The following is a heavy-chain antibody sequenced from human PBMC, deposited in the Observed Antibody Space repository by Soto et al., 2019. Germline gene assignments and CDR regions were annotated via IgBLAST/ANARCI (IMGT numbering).Heavy chain of an antibody. D-gene: IGHD6-13*01. Sequence: EVQLVESGGGLVQPGGSLRLSCAASGFTFSSYAMHWVRQAPGKGLEYVSAISSNGGSTYYANSVKGRFTISRDNSKNTLYLQMGSLRAEDMAVYYCARTVYSSSWYGEMGYYFDYWGQGPLVTVSS. CDR2: ISSNGGST. V-gene: IGHV3-64*01. J-gene: IGHJ4*02. CDR1: GFTFSSYA. CDR3: ARTVYSSSWYGEMGYYFDY.